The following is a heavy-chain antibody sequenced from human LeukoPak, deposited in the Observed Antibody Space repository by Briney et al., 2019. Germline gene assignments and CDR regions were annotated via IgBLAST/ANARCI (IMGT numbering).Heavy chain of an antibody. D-gene: IGHD3-22*01. J-gene: IGHJ4*02. CDR3: ARDRSGYNDRYFDY. CDR2: IYYSGST. Sequence: PSETLSLTCTVSGGSISSYYWSWIRQPPGKGLEWIGYIYYSGSTNYNPSLKSRVTISVDRSKNQFSLKLSSVTAADTAVYYCARDRSGYNDRYFDYWGQGALVTVSS. V-gene: IGHV4-59*01. CDR1: GGSISSYY.